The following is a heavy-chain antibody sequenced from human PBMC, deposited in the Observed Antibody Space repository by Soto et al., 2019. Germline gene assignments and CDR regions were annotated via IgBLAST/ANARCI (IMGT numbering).Heavy chain of an antibody. D-gene: IGHD1-1*01. CDR3: AKGAGYNQGYYFDY. Sequence: GGSLRLSCAASGFTVSSNYMSWVRQAPGKGLEWVSVIYSDGSTYYADSVKGRFTISRDNSKNTLYLQMNSLRAEDTAVCYCAKGAGYNQGYYFDYWGQGTLVTVSS. CDR2: IYSDGST. J-gene: IGHJ4*02. CDR1: GFTVSSNY. V-gene: IGHV3-53*05.